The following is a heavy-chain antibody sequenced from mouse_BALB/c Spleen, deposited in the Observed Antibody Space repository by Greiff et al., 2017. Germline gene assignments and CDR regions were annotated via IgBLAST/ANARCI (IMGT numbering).Heavy chain of an antibody. J-gene: IGHJ2*01. CDR3: ARFEGDYYYGSSYDYFDY. D-gene: IGHD1-1*01. V-gene: IGHV3-2*02. CDR1: GYSITSDYA. CDR2: ISYSGST. Sequence: EVQLQESGPGLVKPSQSLSLTCTVTGYSITSDYAWNWIRQFPGNKLEWMGYISYSGSTSYNPSLKSRISITRDTSKNQFFLQLNSVTTEDTATYYCARFEGDYYYGSSYDYFDYWGQGTTLTVSS.